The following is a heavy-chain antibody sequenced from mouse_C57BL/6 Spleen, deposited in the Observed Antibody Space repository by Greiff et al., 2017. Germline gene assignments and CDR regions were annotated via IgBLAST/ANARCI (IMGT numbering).Heavy chain of an antibody. D-gene: IGHD2-1*01. J-gene: IGHJ3*01. CDR2: IYPGNSDT. V-gene: IGHV1-5*01. CDR1: GYTFTSYW. Sequence: VQLQQSGTVLARPGASVKMSCKTSGYTFTSYWMHWVKQRPGQGLEWIGAIYPGNSDTSYNQKFKGEAKLTAVTSASTAYMELSSLTNEDSAVYYCTGIYYGNPFAYWGQGTLVTVSA. CDR3: TGIYYGNPFAY.